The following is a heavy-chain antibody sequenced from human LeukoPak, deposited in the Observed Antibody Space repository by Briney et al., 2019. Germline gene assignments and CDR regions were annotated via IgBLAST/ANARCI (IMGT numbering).Heavy chain of an antibody. J-gene: IGHJ4*02. CDR3: ARDANSGSYWDY. CDR1: GGTFSSYA. V-gene: IGHV1-69*06. CDR2: IIPIFGTA. Sequence: ASVKVSCKASGGTFSSYAISWVRQAPGQGLEWMGGIIPIFGTANYAQKFQGRVTITADKSTSTAYMELSSLRSEDMAVYYCARDANSGSYWDYWGQGTLVTVSS. D-gene: IGHD1-26*01.